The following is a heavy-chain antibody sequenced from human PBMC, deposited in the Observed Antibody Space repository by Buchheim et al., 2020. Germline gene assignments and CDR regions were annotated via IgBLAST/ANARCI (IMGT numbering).Heavy chain of an antibody. CDR3: VRDLVGGSDY. J-gene: IGHJ4*02. V-gene: IGHV3-74*01. D-gene: IGHD6-25*01. CDR1: GFTFSRFW. Sequence: EVQLVESGGGLIQPGGSLRLSCAASGFTFSRFWMHWVRQAPGKGLVWVSRIDEYGTITNYADSVKGRFTIPRDNARNTLSLQMNSLRVEDTAVYYCVRDLVGGSDYWGQGIL. CDR2: IDEYGTIT.